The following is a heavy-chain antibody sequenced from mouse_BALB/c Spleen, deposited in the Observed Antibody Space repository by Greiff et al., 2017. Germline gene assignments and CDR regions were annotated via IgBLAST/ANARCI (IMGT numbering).Heavy chain of an antibody. CDR1: GYTFTSYY. CDR3: TLRFAY. CDR2: INPSNGGT. Sequence: VQLVESGAELVKPGASVKLSCKASGYTFTSYYMYWVKQRPGQGLEWIGEINPSNGGTNFNEKFKSKATLTVDKSSSTAYMQLSSLTSEDSAVYYCTLRFAYWGQGTLVTVSA. J-gene: IGHJ3*01. V-gene: IGHV1S81*02.